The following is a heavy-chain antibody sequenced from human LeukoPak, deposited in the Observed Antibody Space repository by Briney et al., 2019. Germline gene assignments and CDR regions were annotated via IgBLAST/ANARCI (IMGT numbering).Heavy chain of an antibody. CDR3: ARGTHIAAAGLDY. CDR2: IYYSGST. CDR1: GGSISSYY. D-gene: IGHD6-13*01. V-gene: IGHV4-59*01. J-gene: IGHJ4*02. Sequence: SETLSLTCTVSGGSISSYYWSWIRQPPGKGLEWIGYIYYSGSTNYNPSLKSRVTISVDTSENQFSLKLSSVTAADTAVYYCARGTHIAAAGLDYWGQGTLVTVSS.